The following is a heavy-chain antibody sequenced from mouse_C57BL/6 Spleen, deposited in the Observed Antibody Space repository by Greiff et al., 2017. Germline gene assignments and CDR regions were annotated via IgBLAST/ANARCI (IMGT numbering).Heavy chain of an antibody. CDR1: GYAFSSYW. Sequence: VKLMESGAELVKPGASVKISCKASGYAFSSYWMNWVKQRPGKGLEWIGQIYPGDGDTNYNGKFKGKATLTADKSSSTAYMQLSSLTSEDSAVYFCATVGDYDDGYYAMDYWGQGTSVTVSS. CDR2: IYPGDGDT. J-gene: IGHJ4*01. V-gene: IGHV1-80*01. D-gene: IGHD2-4*01. CDR3: ATVGDYDDGYYAMDY.